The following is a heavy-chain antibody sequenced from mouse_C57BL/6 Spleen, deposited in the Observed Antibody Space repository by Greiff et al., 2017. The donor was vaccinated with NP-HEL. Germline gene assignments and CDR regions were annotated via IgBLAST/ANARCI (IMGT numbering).Heavy chain of an antibody. CDR1: GYTFTSYW. Sequence: QVQLQQPGAELVMPGASVKLSCKASGYTFTSYWMHWVKQRPGQGLEWIGEIDPSDSYTNYNQKFKGKSTLTVDKSSSTAYMQLSSLTSEDSAVYYCARSIRSYCDYWGQGTTLTVSS. CDR3: ARSIRSYCDY. CDR2: IDPSDSYT. D-gene: IGHD2-14*01. V-gene: IGHV1-69*01. J-gene: IGHJ2*01.